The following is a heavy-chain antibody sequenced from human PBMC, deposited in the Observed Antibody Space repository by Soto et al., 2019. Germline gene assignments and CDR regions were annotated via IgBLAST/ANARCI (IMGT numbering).Heavy chain of an antibody. CDR3: ARTCSCVTCSFDY. CDR1: GFTVSSNY. J-gene: IGHJ4*02. V-gene: IGHV3-66*01. CDR2: IYSGGST. D-gene: IGHD2-15*01. Sequence: EVQLVESGGGLVQPGGSLRLSCAASGFTVSSNYMSWVRQAPGTGLEWVSVIYSGGSTYYADSVKGRFTISRDNSDNTLYLQRNCLRAADTAVYYCARTCSCVTCSFDYWGQSTLVTVFS.